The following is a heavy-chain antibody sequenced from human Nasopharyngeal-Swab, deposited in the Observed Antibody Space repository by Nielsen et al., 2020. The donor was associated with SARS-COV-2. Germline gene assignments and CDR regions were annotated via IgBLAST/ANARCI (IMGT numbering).Heavy chain of an antibody. D-gene: IGHD3-22*01. CDR3: ARGAAGYYDSSGYPYFDY. CDR1: GGSFSGYY. Sequence: SETLSLTCAVYGGSFSGYYWSWIRQPPGKGLEWIGEINHSGSTNYNPSLKSRVTISVDTSKNQFSQKLSSVTAADTAVYYCARGAAGYYDSSGYPYFDYWGQGTLVTVSS. J-gene: IGHJ4*02. CDR2: INHSGST. V-gene: IGHV4-34*01.